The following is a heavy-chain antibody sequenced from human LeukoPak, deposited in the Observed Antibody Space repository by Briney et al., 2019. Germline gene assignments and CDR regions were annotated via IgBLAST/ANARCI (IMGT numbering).Heavy chain of an antibody. CDR2: IDPSDSYT. Sequence: GESLKISCKGSGYSFTSYWISWVRQMPGKGLEWMGRIDPSDSYTNYSPSFQGHVTISADKSISTAYLQWSSLKASDTAMYYCARLTKSGYCSSTGCYDWGQGTLVTVSS. D-gene: IGHD2-2*01. CDR1: GYSFTSYW. CDR3: ARLTKSGYCSSTGCYD. J-gene: IGHJ4*02. V-gene: IGHV5-10-1*01.